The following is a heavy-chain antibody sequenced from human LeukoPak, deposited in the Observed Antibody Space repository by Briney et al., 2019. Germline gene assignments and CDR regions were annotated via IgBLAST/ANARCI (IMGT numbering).Heavy chain of an antibody. CDR2: ISAYNGNT. CDR3: ASWRRYCSSTSCYAFDY. V-gene: IGHV1-18*01. CDR1: GYTFTSYG. D-gene: IGHD2-2*01. J-gene: IGHJ4*02. Sequence: ASVKVSCKASGYTFTSYGISWVRQAPGQGLEWMGWISAYNGNTNYAQKLQGRVTMTTDTSTSTAYMELRNLRSDDTAVYYCASWRRYCSSTSCYAFDYWGQGTLVTVSS.